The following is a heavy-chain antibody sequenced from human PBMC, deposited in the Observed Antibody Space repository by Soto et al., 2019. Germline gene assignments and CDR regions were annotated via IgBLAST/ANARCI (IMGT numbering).Heavy chain of an antibody. D-gene: IGHD2-21*02. V-gene: IGHV3-23*01. CDR3: AKDGHIVVVTDGMDV. CDR2: ISGSGGST. CDR1: GFTFSSYA. J-gene: IGHJ6*02. Sequence: PGGSLRLSCAASGFTFSSYAMSWVRQAPGKGLEWVSAISGSGGSTYYADSVKGRFTISRDNSKNTLYLQMNSLRAEDTAVYYYAKDGHIVVVTDGMDVWGQGTTVTVSS.